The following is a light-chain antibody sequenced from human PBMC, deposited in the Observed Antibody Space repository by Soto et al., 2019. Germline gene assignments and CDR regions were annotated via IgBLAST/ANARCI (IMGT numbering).Light chain of an antibody. CDR2: AAS. V-gene: IGKV1-39*01. CDR1: QSISNY. J-gene: IGKJ1*01. CDR3: QQYGSSSPWT. Sequence: DIQMTQSPSSLSASVGDRVTFTCRASQSISNYLNWYQQKPGKAPKLLIYAASSLQSGVPSRFSGSGSGTDFTLIISSLQPDDFASYYCQQYGSSSPWTFGQGTKVEIK.